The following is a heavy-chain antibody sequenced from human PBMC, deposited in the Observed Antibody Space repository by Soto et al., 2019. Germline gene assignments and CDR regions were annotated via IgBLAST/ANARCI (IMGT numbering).Heavy chain of an antibody. D-gene: IGHD6-13*01. V-gene: IGHV3-33*01. Sequence: GGSLRLSCAASGFTFSSYGMHWVRQAPGKGLEWVAVIWYDGGNKYYADSVKGRFTISRDNSKNTLYLQMNSLRAEDTAVYYCARDSSSWYGTNNWFDPWGQGTLVTVSS. J-gene: IGHJ5*02. CDR2: IWYDGGNK. CDR3: ARDSSSWYGTNNWFDP. CDR1: GFTFSSYG.